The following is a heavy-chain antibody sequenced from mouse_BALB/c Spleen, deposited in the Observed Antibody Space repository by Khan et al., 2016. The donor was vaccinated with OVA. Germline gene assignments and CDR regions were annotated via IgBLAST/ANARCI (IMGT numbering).Heavy chain of an antibody. V-gene: IGHV2-6-7*01. Sequence: QVQLKQSGPGLVAPSQSLSITCTVSGFSLTGYGVNWVRQPPGKGLEWLGMIWGDGSTDYNSVLKSRLSISKDNSKSQVFLKMNIRQTDDTARYYCARAYYGNYREAMGYWGQGTAVTGSS. D-gene: IGHD2-10*01. CDR1: GFSLTGYG. J-gene: IGHJ4*01. CDR3: ARAYYGNYREAMGY. CDR2: IWGDGST.